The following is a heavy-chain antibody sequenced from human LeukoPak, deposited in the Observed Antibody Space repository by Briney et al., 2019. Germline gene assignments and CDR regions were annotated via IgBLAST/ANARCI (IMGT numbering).Heavy chain of an antibody. CDR1: GGSFSGYY. CDR2: INHSGST. V-gene: IGHV4-34*01. CDR3: ARVVVVPAALDD. Sequence: SETLSLTCAVSGGSFSGYYWSWIRQPPGKGLEWIGEINHSGSTNYNPSLKSRGTISVDTSNNQFSLKLSSVSAADTAVYYCARVVVVPAALDDWGQGTLVTVSS. J-gene: IGHJ4*02. D-gene: IGHD2-2*01.